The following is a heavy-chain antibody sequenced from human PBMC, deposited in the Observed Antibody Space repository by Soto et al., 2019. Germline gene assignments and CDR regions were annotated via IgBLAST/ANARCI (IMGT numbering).Heavy chain of an antibody. Sequence: GTLSLRCTVSRGSISSYYWSWIRQPPGKGLEWIGYIYYSGSTNYNPSLKSRVTISVDTSKNQFYLKLSSVTAADTAVYYCARDRAVVYFYYCMDVWGQGTTITVS. J-gene: IGHJ6*02. CDR3: ARDRAVVYFYYCMDV. CDR2: IYYSGST. CDR1: RGSISSYY. D-gene: IGHD3-10*01. V-gene: IGHV4-59*01.